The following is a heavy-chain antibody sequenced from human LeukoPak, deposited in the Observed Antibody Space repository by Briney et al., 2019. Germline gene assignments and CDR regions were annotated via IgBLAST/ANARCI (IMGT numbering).Heavy chain of an antibody. V-gene: IGHV3-30-3*01. CDR2: VSHDGSNK. Sequence: GTSLRLSCVASGFTFDNYAMHWVRQAPGKGLEWVALVSHDGSNKYYADSVKGRFTISRDNSKNTLYLQMNSLRAEDTTVLYCARGGGYCTGPSCYTFDYWGQGTLVTVSS. CDR1: GFTFDNYA. CDR3: ARGGGYCTGPSCYTFDY. J-gene: IGHJ4*02. D-gene: IGHD2-2*02.